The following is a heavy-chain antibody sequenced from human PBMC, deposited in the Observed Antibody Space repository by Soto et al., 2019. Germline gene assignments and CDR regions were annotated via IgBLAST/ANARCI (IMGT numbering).Heavy chain of an antibody. CDR3: ACYSNYYYGMDV. J-gene: IGHJ6*02. D-gene: IGHD4-4*01. CDR1: GGTFSSYA. CDR2: IIPIFGTA. V-gene: IGHV1-69*13. Sequence: ASVKVSCKASGGTFSSYAISWVRQAPGQGLEWMGGIIPIFGTANYAQKFQGRVTITADESTSTAYMELSSLRSEDTAVYYCACYSNYYYGMDVWGQGTTVTVSS.